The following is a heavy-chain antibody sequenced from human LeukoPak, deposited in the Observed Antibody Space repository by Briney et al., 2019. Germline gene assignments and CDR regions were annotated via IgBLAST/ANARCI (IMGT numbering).Heavy chain of an antibody. Sequence: SETLSLTCTVSGASISSGAYYWSWIRQHPGKGLEWVGYIYYSGRTSYNPSLKSRVTISIDTSTNHFSLKLSSVTAADTAVYYCARRGDSSVIHGFDIWGQGTMVTDSS. CDR2: IYYSGRT. J-gene: IGHJ3*02. V-gene: IGHV4-31*03. CDR1: GASISSGAYY. D-gene: IGHD2-21*01. CDR3: ARRGDSSVIHGFDI.